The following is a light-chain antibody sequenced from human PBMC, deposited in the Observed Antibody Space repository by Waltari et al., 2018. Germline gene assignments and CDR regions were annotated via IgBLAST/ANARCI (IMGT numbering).Light chain of an antibody. CDR2: EAS. V-gene: IGKV3-15*01. J-gene: IGKJ1*01. Sequence: EVVMTQSPATLSVSQGERATHSCRASQSISINMVWYQQRPGQAPRLLIYEASMRATDIPARFSGSGSGTEFTLTISSVQSEDAAVYYCQQFNDWPRTFGQGTKVEIK. CDR1: QSISIN. CDR3: QQFNDWPRT.